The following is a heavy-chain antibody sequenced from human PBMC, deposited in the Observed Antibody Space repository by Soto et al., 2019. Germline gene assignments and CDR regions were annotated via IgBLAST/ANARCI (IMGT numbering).Heavy chain of an antibody. D-gene: IGHD3-10*01. CDR2: IWYDGSNK. V-gene: IGHV3-33*01. CDR1: GFTFSSYG. J-gene: IGHJ6*02. CDR3: ARDRIWFGEFRRIKYYYYYGMDV. Sequence: GVSLRLSCAASGFTFSSYGMHWVRQAPGKGLEWVAVIWYDGSNKYYADSVKGRFTISRDNSKNTLYLQMNSLRAEDTAVYYWARDRIWFGEFRRIKYYYYYGMDVWGQGTTVTVSS.